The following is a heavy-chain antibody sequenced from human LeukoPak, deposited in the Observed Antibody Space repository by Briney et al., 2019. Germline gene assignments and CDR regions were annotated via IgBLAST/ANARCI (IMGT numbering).Heavy chain of an antibody. CDR1: GGSISSGDYY. Sequence: SQTLSLTCTVSGGSISSGDYYWSWIRQPPGKGLEWIGYTYYSGSTYYNPSLKSRVTISVDTSKNQFSLKLSSVTAADTAVYYCARDLLNEGNHLDYWGQGTLVAVSS. D-gene: IGHD4-23*01. V-gene: IGHV4-30-4*01. J-gene: IGHJ4*02. CDR3: ARDLLNEGNHLDY. CDR2: TYYSGST.